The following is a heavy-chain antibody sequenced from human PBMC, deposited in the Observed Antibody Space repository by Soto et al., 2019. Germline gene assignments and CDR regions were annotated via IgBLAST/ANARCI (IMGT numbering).Heavy chain of an antibody. D-gene: IGHD4-4*01. V-gene: IGHV6-1*01. Sequence: PSQTLSLTCAISGDSVSSNSAAWNWIRQSPSRGLEWLGRTYYRSKWYNDYALSVEGRLIITPDTSKNQFSLRLNSVTPEDTAVYYCARDRYSNTYFDYWGQGTLVTVSS. CDR1: GDSVSSNSAA. J-gene: IGHJ4*02. CDR3: ARDRYSNTYFDY. CDR2: TYYRSKWYN.